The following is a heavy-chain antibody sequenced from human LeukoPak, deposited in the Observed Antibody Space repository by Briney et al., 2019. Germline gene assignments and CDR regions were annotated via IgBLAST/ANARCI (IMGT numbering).Heavy chain of an antibody. CDR1: GGSISSYY. D-gene: IGHD6-19*01. CDR3: ARHKYSSGWYVSYYFDY. V-gene: IGHV4-59*08. Sequence: SETLSLTCTVSGGSISSYYWSWIRQPPGKGLEWIGYIYYSGSTNYNPSLKSRVTISVDTSKNQFSLKLSSVTAADTAVYYCARHKYSSGWYVSYYFDYWGQGTLVIVSS. J-gene: IGHJ4*02. CDR2: IYYSGST.